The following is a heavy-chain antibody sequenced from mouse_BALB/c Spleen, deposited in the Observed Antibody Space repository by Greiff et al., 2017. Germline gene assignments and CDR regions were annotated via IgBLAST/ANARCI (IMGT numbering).Heavy chain of an antibody. CDR2: ISSGGST. Sequence: EVKLEESGGGLVKPGGSLKLSCAASGFTFSSYAMSWVRQTPEKRLEWVASISSGGSTYYPDSVKGRFTISRDNARNILYLQMSSLRSEDTAMYYCARGDYYGSSAMDYWGQGTSVTVSS. V-gene: IGHV5-6-5*01. J-gene: IGHJ4*01. CDR1: GFTFSSYA. D-gene: IGHD1-1*01. CDR3: ARGDYYGSSAMDY.